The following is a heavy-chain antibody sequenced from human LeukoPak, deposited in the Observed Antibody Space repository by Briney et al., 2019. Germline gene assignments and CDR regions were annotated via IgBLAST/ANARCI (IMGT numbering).Heavy chain of an antibody. Sequence: GGSLRLSCAASGLTFSSYGMHWVRQAPGKGLEWVAVILNDGSQEKYADSVKGRFTISRDNSKNTLFLQMNSLRAEDTAVYYCARDDALGGNALDIWGQGTMVTVSS. CDR1: GLTFSSYG. J-gene: IGHJ3*02. V-gene: IGHV3-33*01. CDR2: ILNDGSQE. D-gene: IGHD7-27*01. CDR3: ARDDALGGNALDI.